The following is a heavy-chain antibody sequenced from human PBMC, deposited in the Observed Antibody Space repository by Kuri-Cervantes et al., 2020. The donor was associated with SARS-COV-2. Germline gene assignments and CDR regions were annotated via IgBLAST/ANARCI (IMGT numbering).Heavy chain of an antibody. V-gene: IGHV4-39*01. D-gene: IGHD3-16*01. CDR3: ARRLEYANAFDI. CDR2: IYYSGST. Sequence: GSLRLSCTVSGGSISSSSYYWGWIRQPPGKGLEWIGSIYYSGSTYYNPSLKSRVTISVDTSKNQFSLKLSSVTAADTAVHYCARRLEYANAFDIWGQGTLVTVSS. J-gene: IGHJ4*02. CDR1: GGSISSSSYY.